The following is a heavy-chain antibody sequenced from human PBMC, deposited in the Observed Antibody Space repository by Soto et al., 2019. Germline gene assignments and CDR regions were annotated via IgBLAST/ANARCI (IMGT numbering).Heavy chain of an antibody. CDR1: GFTFSSYA. CDR3: ARVSAYRHQSSYDFDY. Sequence: QVQLVESGGGVVQPGRSLRLSCAASGFTFSSYAMHWVRQAPGKGLEWVAVISYDGSNKYYADSVKGRFTISRDNSKNTLYMQMNSLRAEDTAVYYCARVSAYRHQSSYDFDYWGQGTLVTVSS. D-gene: IGHD3-3*01. CDR2: ISYDGSNK. V-gene: IGHV3-30-3*01. J-gene: IGHJ4*02.